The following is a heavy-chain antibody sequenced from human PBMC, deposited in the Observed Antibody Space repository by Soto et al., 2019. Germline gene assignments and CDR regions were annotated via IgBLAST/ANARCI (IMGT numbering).Heavy chain of an antibody. CDR1: GDSINSGGYY. CDR2: VYYNGRT. Sequence: QVHLQESGPGLVKPSQTLSLTCSVSGDSINSGGYYWYWIRQHPGEGLEYMGYVYYNGRTSYNPCSMSRVSVSLHPSQNKLSLDLSPVTAADTAIYYCARFAEPVLTRDTDHYVNDVCCRGTSFRVSA. D-gene: IGHD2-8*02. V-gene: IGHV4-31*03. J-gene: IGHJ6*04. CDR3: ARFAEPVLTRDTDHYVNDV.